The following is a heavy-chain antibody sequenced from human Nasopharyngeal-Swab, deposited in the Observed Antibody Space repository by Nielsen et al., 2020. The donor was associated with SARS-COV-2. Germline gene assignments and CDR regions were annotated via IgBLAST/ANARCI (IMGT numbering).Heavy chain of an antibody. V-gene: IGHV3-48*03. CDR2: ISSSGSTI. D-gene: IGHD5-24*01. J-gene: IGHJ5*02. Sequence: WIRQPPGKGLEWVSCISSSGSTIYYADSVKGRFTISRDNAKNSLYLQMNSLRAEDTAVYYCARDPRDGYNSPWFDPWGQGTLVTVSS. CDR3: ARDPRDGYNSPWFDP.